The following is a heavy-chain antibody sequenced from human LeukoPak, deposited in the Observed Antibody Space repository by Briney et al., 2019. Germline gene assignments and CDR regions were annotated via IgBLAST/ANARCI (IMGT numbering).Heavy chain of an antibody. CDR1: GGSISSYY. D-gene: IGHD5-18*01. J-gene: IGHJ4*02. CDR3: ARLAPCGDNYGCGSHFDY. Sequence: SETLSLTCTVSGGSISSYYWNWIRQPPGKGLEWIGYIYYSGSTNYNPSLKSRVAISVDTSKNQFSLKLTSVTAADTAVYYCARLAPCGDNYGCGSHFDYWGQGTLVPVSS. V-gene: IGHV4-59*08. CDR2: IYYSGST.